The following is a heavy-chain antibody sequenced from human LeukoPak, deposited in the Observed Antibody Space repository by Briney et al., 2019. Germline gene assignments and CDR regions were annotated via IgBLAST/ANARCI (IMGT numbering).Heavy chain of an antibody. CDR1: GGSISCANYY. CDR2: IYDSAST. CDR3: ARCRDGGRGEAADY. D-gene: IGHD4-23*01. J-gene: IGHJ4*02. V-gene: IGHV4-39*07. Sequence: SEPLSLTRTVSGGSISCANYYWGWMRQTPGKVLDWIGSIYDSASTNYHPSLKSRVTIALDTSKNQVSLRLTSVTAADTVVYYCARCRDGGRGEAADYWGQGTLVTVSS.